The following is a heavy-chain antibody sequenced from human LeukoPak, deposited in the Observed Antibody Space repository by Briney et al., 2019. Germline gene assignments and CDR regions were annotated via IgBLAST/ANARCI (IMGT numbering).Heavy chain of an antibody. Sequence: SETLSLTCSVSDGSISSRGSFWGWIRQPPGKGLEWIGSTYYTGHTYYSPSLESRVTISVDTSKNQFSLELTSVTAADTAIYYCARHTGLRKWYFDLWGRGTLVTVFS. J-gene: IGHJ2*01. CDR2: TYYTGHT. CDR3: ARHTGLRKWYFDL. D-gene: IGHD4-17*01. CDR1: DGSISSRGSF. V-gene: IGHV4-39*01.